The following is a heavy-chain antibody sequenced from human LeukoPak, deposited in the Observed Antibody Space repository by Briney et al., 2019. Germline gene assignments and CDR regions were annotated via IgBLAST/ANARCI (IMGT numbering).Heavy chain of an antibody. CDR2: IWYDGSNQ. Sequence: GASLRLSCAASGFTFRNYGMHWVRQAPGKGLEWVAVIWYDGSNQYYADSVKGRFTISRDNSKMILYLQMNSLRAEDTAVYYCVRDRGGGSGYSRYFDLWGQGTLVTASS. J-gene: IGHJ5*02. CDR3: VRDRGGGSGYSRYFDL. V-gene: IGHV3-33*01. D-gene: IGHD3-22*01. CDR1: GFTFRNYG.